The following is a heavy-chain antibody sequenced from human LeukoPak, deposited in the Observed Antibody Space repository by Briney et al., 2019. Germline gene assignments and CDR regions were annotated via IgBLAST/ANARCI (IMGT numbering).Heavy chain of an antibody. J-gene: IGHJ4*02. V-gene: IGHV3-21*01. Sequence: PGGSLRLSCAASGFTFSSYSMNWVRQAPGKGLEWVSSISSSSYIYYADSVKGRFTISRDNAKNSLYLQMNSLRAEDTAVYYCARDARLRLPFDYWGQGTLVTVSS. CDR3: ARDARLRLPFDY. CDR2: ISSSSYI. D-gene: IGHD5-18*01. CDR1: GFTFSSYS.